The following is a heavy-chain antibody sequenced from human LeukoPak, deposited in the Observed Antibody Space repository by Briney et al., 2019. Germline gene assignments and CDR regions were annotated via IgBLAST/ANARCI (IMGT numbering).Heavy chain of an antibody. V-gene: IGHV1-8*03. CDR2: MNPNSGNT. D-gene: IGHD3-22*01. CDR1: GYTFTTYY. Sequence: ASVKVSCKASGYTFTTYYINWVRQATGQGLEWMGWMNPNSGNTGYAQKFQGRVTITRNTSISTAYMELSSLRSEDTAVYYCASPLQDYYYAFDIWGQGTMVTVSS. CDR3: ASPLQDYYYAFDI. J-gene: IGHJ3*02.